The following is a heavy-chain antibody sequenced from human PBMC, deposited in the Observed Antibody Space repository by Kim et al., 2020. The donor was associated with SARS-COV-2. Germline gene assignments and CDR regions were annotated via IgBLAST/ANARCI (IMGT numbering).Heavy chain of an antibody. Sequence: GGSLRLSCAASGFTFSTYAMHWVRQAPGKGPEWVAVISRDGSNIYYADSVKGQFTISRDNSINTLFLQMASLRPEDTAIYYCAKGVWIGGPNCAWVCYLGAWGQGTLVTVSS. D-gene: IGHD2-15*01. CDR3: AKGVWIGGPNCAWVCYLGA. CDR1: GFTFSTYA. CDR2: ISRDGSNI. J-gene: IGHJ5*02. V-gene: IGHV3-30*18.